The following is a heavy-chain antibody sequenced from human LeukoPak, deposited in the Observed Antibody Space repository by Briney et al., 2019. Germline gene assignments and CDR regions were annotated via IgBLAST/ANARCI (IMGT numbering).Heavy chain of an antibody. CDR3: ARGQGSGGFYYYGMDV. CDR1: GFTVSSNY. CDR2: IYSGGST. Sequence: GGSLRLSCAASGFTVSSNYMSWVRQAPGKGLEWVSVIYSGGSTYYADSVKGRLTISRHNFKNTLYLQMNSLRAEDTAVYYCARGQGSGGFYYYGMDVWGQGTTVTVSS. J-gene: IGHJ6*02. V-gene: IGHV3-53*04. D-gene: IGHD3-10*01.